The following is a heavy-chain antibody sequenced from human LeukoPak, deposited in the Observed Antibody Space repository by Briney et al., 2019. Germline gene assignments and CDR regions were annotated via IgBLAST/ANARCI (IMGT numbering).Heavy chain of an antibody. CDR3: TTGTHGY. J-gene: IGHJ4*02. CDR1: GFTFSASA. V-gene: IGHV3-73*01. Sequence: GGSLRLSCAASGFTFSASAIHWVRQASGKGLEWVGRIRSKPHSFATAYAESVKGRFTVSRDDSKNTAYLQLDSLKTEDTAVFYCTTGTHGYWGQGTLATVSS. CDR2: IRSKPHSFAT. D-gene: IGHD1-26*01.